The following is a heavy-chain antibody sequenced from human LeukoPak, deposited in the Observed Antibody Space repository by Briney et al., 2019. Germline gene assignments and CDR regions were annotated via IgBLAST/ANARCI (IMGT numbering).Heavy chain of an antibody. CDR3: ARVLLTGPAAY. CDR2: INHSGST. J-gene: IGHJ4*02. V-gene: IGHV4-34*01. Sequence: PSETLSLTCAVYGGSFSGYYWSWIRQPPGKGLEWIGEINHSGSTNYNPSLKSRVTISVDTSKNQFSLKLSSVTAADTAVYYCARVLLTGPAAYWGQGTPVTVSS. CDR1: GGSFSGYY. D-gene: IGHD3-9*01.